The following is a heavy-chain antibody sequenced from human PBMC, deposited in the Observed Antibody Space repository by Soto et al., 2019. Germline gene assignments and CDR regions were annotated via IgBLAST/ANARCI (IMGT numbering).Heavy chain of an antibody. CDR1: GGTFSSHT. CDR3: ATAEGCSWDTCYRACDY. CDR2: IIPSVDIP. Sequence: QVQLVQSGAEVKKPGSSVKVSCKASGGTFSSHTISWVRQAPGQGLEWMGRIIPSVDIPNYAQKFQGRVTITADRSTSTAYMELSSLRSEDTAVYYCATAEGCSWDTCYRACDYWGQGTLVTVSS. V-gene: IGHV1-69*02. D-gene: IGHD2-21*01. J-gene: IGHJ4*02.